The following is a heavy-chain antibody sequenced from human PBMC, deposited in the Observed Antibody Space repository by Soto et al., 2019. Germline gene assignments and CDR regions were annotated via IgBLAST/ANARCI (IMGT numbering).Heavy chain of an antibody. J-gene: IGHJ5*02. CDR1: GFTFSSYS. CDR2: ISSSSSYI. CDR3: ARDYDSSSHRWFDP. D-gene: IGHD6-13*01. Sequence: GGSLRLSCAASGFTFSSYSMNWVRQAPGKGLEWVSSISSSSSYIYYADSVKGRFTISRDNAKNSLYLQMNSLRAEDTAVYYCARDYDSSSHRWFDPWGQGTLVTSPQ. V-gene: IGHV3-21*01.